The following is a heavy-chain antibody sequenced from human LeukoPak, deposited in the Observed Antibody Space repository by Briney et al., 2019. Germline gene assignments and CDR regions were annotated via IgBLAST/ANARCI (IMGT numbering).Heavy chain of an antibody. V-gene: IGHV1-46*01. CDR3: ARDLMRRNWFDP. Sequence: ASVKVSCKASGYTFTSYYMHWVRQAPGQVLEWMGIINPSGGSTSYAQKFQGRVTMTRDTSTSTVYMELSSLRSEDTAVYYCARDLMRRNWFDPWGQGTLVTVSS. J-gene: IGHJ5*02. CDR2: INPSGGST. CDR1: GYTFTSYY.